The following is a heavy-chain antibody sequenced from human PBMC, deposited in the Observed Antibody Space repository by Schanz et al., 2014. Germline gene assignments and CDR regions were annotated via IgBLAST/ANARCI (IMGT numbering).Heavy chain of an antibody. CDR1: GGTFSTYT. CDR2: IIPILGIA. CDR3: ARGGYSSGWYDRDIAHFDS. J-gene: IGHJ4*02. D-gene: IGHD6-19*01. V-gene: IGHV1-69*02. Sequence: QVQLVQSGAEVKKPGSSVKVSCKASGGTFSTYTISWVRQAPGQGLEWMGRIIPILGIANYAQKFQGRVTITADKSTFTAYMDVSSLRSEDTAVYYCARGGYSSGWYDRDIAHFDSWGQGTLVTVSS.